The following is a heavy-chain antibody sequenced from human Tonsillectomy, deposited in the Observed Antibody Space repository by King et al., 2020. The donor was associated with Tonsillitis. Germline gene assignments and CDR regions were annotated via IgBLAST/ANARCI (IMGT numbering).Heavy chain of an antibody. CDR1: GFSFSTYA. Sequence: VQLVESGGGLVQPGGSLRLSCAASGFSFSTYAMSWVRQAPGKGLEWVSAICGSGGSTYYADSVKGRFTISRDNSKNTLYVQMNSLRAEDTAVYYCAKGSEYQLPGYYYYYYMDVWGKGTTVTVSS. D-gene: IGHD2-2*01. V-gene: IGHV3-23*04. J-gene: IGHJ6*03. CDR2: ICGSGGST. CDR3: AKGSEYQLPGYYYYYYMDV.